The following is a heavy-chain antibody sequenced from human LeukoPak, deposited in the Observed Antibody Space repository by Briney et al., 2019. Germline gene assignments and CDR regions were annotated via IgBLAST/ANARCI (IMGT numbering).Heavy chain of an antibody. V-gene: IGHV3-23*01. CDR1: GFTFSTFA. J-gene: IGHJ3*02. Sequence: GGSLRLSCAASGFTFSTFAMIWVRQPPGKGLEWVSSIFAGGGEIHYADSVKGRFTISRDNAKNSLYLQMNSLRVEDTAMYYCARNWAEDAFDIWGQGTMVTVSS. CDR2: IFAGGGEI. D-gene: IGHD3-16*01. CDR3: ARNWAEDAFDI.